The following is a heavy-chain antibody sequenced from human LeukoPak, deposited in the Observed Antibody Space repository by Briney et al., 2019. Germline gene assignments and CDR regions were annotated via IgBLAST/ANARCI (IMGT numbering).Heavy chain of an antibody. V-gene: IGHV3-11*01. CDR3: ARRCVRGYSSDY. D-gene: IGHD5-18*01. CDR1: GFTFRNYA. CDR2: ISSSGSTI. J-gene: IGHJ4*02. Sequence: PGGSLRLSCAASGFTFRNYAMSWIRQAPGKGLEWVSYISSSGSTIYYADSVKGRFTISRDNAKNSLYLQMNSLRAEDTAVYYCARRCVRGYSSDYWGQGTLITVSS.